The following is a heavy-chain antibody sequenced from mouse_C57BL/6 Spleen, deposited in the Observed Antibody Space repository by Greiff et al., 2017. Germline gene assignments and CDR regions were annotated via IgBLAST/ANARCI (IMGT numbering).Heavy chain of an antibody. CDR2: IYPGSGNT. J-gene: IGHJ4*01. Sequence: QVQLQQSGPELVKPGASVKISCKASGYSFTSYYIHWVKQRPGQGLEWIGWIYPGSGNTKYNEKFKGKATLTADTSSSPAYMQLSSLTSEDSAVYYVARGGSYAMDYWGQGTSVTVSS. CDR1: GYSFTSYY. CDR3: ARGGSYAMDY. V-gene: IGHV1-66*01.